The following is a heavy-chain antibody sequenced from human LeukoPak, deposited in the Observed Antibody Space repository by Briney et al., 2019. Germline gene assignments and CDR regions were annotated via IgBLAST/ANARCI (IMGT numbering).Heavy chain of an antibody. Sequence: GGSLRLSCAASGFTFSSYSMSWVRQAPGRGLEWVSYIRGSRNTIYHADSVKGRFTISRDNAKNSLYLQVNSLRAEDTAIYYCARDLGSYSSGWYMGFDYWGQGTLVTVSS. D-gene: IGHD6-19*01. CDR3: ARDLGSYSSGWYMGFDY. CDR2: IRGSRNTI. V-gene: IGHV3-48*01. J-gene: IGHJ4*02. CDR1: GFTFSSYS.